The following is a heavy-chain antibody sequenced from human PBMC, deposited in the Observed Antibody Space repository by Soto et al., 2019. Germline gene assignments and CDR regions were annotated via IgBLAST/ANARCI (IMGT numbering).Heavy chain of an antibody. CDR2: IYYSGST. CDR1: GGSISSYY. J-gene: IGHJ2*01. V-gene: IGHV4-59*01. Sequence: SSETLSLTCTVSGGSISSYYWSWIRQPPGKGLEWIGYIYYSGSTNYNPSLKSRVTISVDTSKNQFSLKLSSVTAADTAVYYCARAKYYYDSSGYPLWYFDLWGRGTLVTVSS. D-gene: IGHD3-22*01. CDR3: ARAKYYYDSSGYPLWYFDL.